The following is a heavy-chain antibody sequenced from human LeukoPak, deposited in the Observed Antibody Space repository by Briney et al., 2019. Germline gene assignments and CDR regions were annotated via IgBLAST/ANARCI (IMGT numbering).Heavy chain of an antibody. CDR1: GFTFSSYW. J-gene: IGHJ3*02. Sequence: GGSLRLSCAASGFTFSSYWMNWVRQAPGKGLEWVANIKQDGSEKYYVDSVKGRFTISRDNAKNSLYLQMNSLRAEDTAVYYCARPKYYDSSGTGAFDIWGQGTMVTVSS. CDR2: IKQDGSEK. D-gene: IGHD3-22*01. V-gene: IGHV3-7*01. CDR3: ARPKYYDSSGTGAFDI.